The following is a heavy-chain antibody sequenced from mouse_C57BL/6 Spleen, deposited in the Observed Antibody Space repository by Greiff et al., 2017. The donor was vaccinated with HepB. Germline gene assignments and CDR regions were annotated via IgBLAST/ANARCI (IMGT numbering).Heavy chain of an antibody. CDR2: INPNNGGT. D-gene: IGHD1-1*01. J-gene: IGHJ4*01. CDR3: ARGGSSYYAMDY. Sequence: VQLQQSGPELVKPGASVKISCKASGYTFTDYYMNWVKQSHGKSLEWIGDINPNNGGTSYNQKFKGKATLTVDKSSSTAYMELRSLTSEDSAVYYCARGGSSYYAMDYWGQGTSVTVSS. V-gene: IGHV1-26*01. CDR1: GYTFTDYY.